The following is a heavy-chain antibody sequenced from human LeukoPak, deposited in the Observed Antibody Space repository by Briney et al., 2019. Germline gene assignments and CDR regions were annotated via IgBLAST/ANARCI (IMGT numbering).Heavy chain of an antibody. Sequence: GGSLRLSCTASGFAFSSYAMSWVRQAPGVGLEWVSAIDGGGGRTWHADSVRGRFTISRDNAKNSLYLQMNSLRAEDTAVYYCAREADDYGDSYFDYWGQGTLVTVSS. V-gene: IGHV3-23*01. CDR1: GFAFSSYA. CDR3: AREADDYGDSYFDY. J-gene: IGHJ4*02. CDR2: IDGGGGRT. D-gene: IGHD4-17*01.